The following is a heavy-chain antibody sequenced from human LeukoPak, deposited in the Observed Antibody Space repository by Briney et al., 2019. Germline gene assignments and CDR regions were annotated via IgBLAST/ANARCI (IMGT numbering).Heavy chain of an antibody. V-gene: IGHV4-59*13. J-gene: IGHJ5*02. CDR1: GGSFSGYY. CDR3: ARGSGIAAATNWFDP. Sequence: SETLSLTCAVYGGSFSGYYWSWIRQPPGKGLEWIGYIYYSGSTNYNPSLKSRVTISVDTSKNQFSLKLSSVTAADTAVYYCARGSGIAAATNWFDPWGQGTLVTVSS. D-gene: IGHD6-13*01. CDR2: IYYSGST.